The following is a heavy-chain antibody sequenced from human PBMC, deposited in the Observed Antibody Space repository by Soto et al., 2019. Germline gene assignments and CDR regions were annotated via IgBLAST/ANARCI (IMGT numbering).Heavy chain of an antibody. CDR2: IYWNDDK. J-gene: IGHJ4*02. V-gene: IGHV2-5*01. CDR1: GFSLSTSGVG. Sequence: QITLKESTPTLVKPTQTLTLTCTFSGFSLSTSGVGVGWIRQPPGKALEWLAPIYWNDDKRYSPSLKSRLTITKDPSKNQVVLTMTNMDPVDTATYYRAHKPGFDATTLSPFDYWGQGTLVTGSS. D-gene: IGHD4-4*01. CDR3: AHKPGFDATTLSPFDY.